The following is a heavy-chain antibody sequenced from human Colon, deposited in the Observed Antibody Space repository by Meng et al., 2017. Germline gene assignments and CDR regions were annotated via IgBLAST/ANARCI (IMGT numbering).Heavy chain of an antibody. CDR1: GYTFSSYT. CDR3: ASEGGGAAAGVFDY. V-gene: IGHV1-3*04. Sequence: QVQLVQSGAEVKKPEASVKVSCKASGYTFSSYTIHWLRQASGQRPEWMGLINTGKGDTKFSQKFQGRIAILQDTSASAVFMEVSSLRSEDTAIYYCASEGGGAAAGVFDYWGQGTLVTVSS. CDR2: INTGKGDT. D-gene: IGHD6-13*01. J-gene: IGHJ4*02.